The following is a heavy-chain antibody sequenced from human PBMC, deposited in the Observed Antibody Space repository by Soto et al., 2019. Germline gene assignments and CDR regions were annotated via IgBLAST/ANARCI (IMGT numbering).Heavy chain of an antibody. J-gene: IGHJ3*02. V-gene: IGHV4-30-4*02. CDR2: IYYSGST. CDR1: GGSISSGDYF. Sequence: SETLSLTCTVSGGSISSGDYFWSWIRQPPGKGLEWIGHIYYSGSTYYNPSLNSRVTISVDTSKNQFSLKLSSVTAADTAVYYCARDGERWLQLVAFDIWGQGTMVTVSS. CDR3: ARDGERWLQLVAFDI. D-gene: IGHD5-12*01.